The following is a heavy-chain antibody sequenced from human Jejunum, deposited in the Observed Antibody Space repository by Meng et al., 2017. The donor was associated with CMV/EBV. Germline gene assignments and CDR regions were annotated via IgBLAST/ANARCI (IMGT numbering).Heavy chain of an antibody. V-gene: IGHV4-31*02. CDR3: ARASYGSGSPLGESWFDP. J-gene: IGHJ5*02. Sequence: LAQPSQPLSLICPFAVRSSIRCWYYWCSIRPHPGKGLEWIGYIHSSCSTYYNPSLRSRFTISVDTSKTLFALKPSSVTSPDTAVYYGARASYGSGSPLGESWFDPWGQGTLVTVSS. D-gene: IGHD3-10*01. CDR2: IHSSCST. CDR1: VRSSIRCWYY.